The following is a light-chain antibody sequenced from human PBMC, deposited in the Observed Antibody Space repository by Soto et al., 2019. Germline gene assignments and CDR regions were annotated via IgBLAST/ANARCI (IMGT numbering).Light chain of an antibody. CDR3: LQYSTWPPLYT. J-gene: IGKJ2*01. CDR2: DAS. V-gene: IGKV3-15*01. Sequence: EIVMTQSPATLSVSLGERVTLSCRASQSVSSYLAWYQQKPGQAPRLLISDASTRATDIPDRFSGSGSGTDFTLTISSLQSIDLAVYYCLQYSTWPPLYTFGQGTKLEIK. CDR1: QSVSSY.